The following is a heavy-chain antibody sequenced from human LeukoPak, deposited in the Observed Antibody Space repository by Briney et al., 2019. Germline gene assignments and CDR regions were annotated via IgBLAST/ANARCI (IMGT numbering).Heavy chain of an antibody. CDR3: ARRPTGIDY. CDR1: GGSFSGYY. V-gene: IGHV4-34*01. D-gene: IGHD4-17*01. CDR2: INHSGST. J-gene: IGHJ4*02. Sequence: SETLSLTCAVYGGSFSGYYWNWIRQSPGKGLEWIGEINHSGSTNYNPSLKSRVTISLDTSNNQFSLKLSSVTAADTAVYYCARRPTGIDYWGQGTLVTVSS.